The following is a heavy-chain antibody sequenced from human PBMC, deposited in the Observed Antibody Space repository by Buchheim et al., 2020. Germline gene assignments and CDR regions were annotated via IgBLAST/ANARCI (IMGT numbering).Heavy chain of an antibody. Sequence: EVQLVESGGGLVQPGGSLRLSCAASGFTFSSYNMHWVRQATGKGLEWVSAIGTAGDTYYPGSVKGRFTISRENAKNSLYLQMNSLRAGDTAVYYCARGVIYCSSTSCSTWFDPWGQGTL. J-gene: IGHJ5*02. V-gene: IGHV3-13*01. CDR3: ARGVIYCSSTSCSTWFDP. CDR1: GFTFSSYN. CDR2: IGTAGDT. D-gene: IGHD2-2*02.